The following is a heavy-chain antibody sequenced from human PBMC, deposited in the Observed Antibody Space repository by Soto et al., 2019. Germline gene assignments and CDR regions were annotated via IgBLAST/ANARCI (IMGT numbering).Heavy chain of an antibody. V-gene: IGHV4-34*01. CDR1: GGSFSGYY. CDR2: INHSGST. J-gene: IGHJ4*02. D-gene: IGHD7-27*01. CDR3: ARAAGEPRYFDY. Sequence: PSETLSLTCAVYGGSFSGYYWSWIRQPPGKGLEWIGEINHSGSTNYNPSLKSRVTISVDTSKNQFSLKLSSVTAADTAVYYCARAAGEPRYFDYWGQGTLVTVSS.